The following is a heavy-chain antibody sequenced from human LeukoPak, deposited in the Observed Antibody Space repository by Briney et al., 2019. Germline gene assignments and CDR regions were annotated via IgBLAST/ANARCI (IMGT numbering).Heavy chain of an antibody. Sequence: PSETLSLTCTVSGGSISSYYWSWIRQPPGKGLEWIGFIYYSGSTNYNPSLKSRITMSVATSKNQFSLKLSSVTAADTAVYYCARHGDSYGRPYYFDYWGQGTLVTVSS. CDR2: IYYSGST. V-gene: IGHV4-59*08. D-gene: IGHD5-18*01. CDR1: GGSISSYY. J-gene: IGHJ4*02. CDR3: ARHGDSYGRPYYFDY.